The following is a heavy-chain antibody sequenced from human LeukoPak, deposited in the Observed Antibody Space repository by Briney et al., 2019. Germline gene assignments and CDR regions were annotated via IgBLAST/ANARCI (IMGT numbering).Heavy chain of an antibody. V-gene: IGHV1-69*05. J-gene: IGHJ6*03. CDR3: ASVTVTTWAPDGHMDV. CDR2: IIPMFGTT. Sequence: ASVKVSCKASGGTFSNDAISWVRQAPGQGLEWMGRIIPMFGTTNYAQKFQGRVTITTDESTSTAYMEVSSLRIEDTAVYYCASVTVTTWAPDGHMDVWGKGTTVTVSS. D-gene: IGHD4-11*01. CDR1: GGTFSNDA.